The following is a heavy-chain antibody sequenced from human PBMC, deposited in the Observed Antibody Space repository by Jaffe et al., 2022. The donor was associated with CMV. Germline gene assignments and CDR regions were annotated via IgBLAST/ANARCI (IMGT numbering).Heavy chain of an antibody. CDR1: GGSFSGYY. CDR2: INHSGST. Sequence: QVQLQQWGAGLLKPSETLSLTCAVYGGSFSGYYWSWIRQPPGKGLEWIGEINHSGSTNYNPSLKSRVTISVDTSKNQFSLKLSSVTAADTAVYYCASGGRITMMSRPPFDYWGQGTLVTVSS. D-gene: IGHD3-22*01. CDR3: ASGGRITMMSRPPFDY. J-gene: IGHJ4*02. V-gene: IGHV4-34*01.